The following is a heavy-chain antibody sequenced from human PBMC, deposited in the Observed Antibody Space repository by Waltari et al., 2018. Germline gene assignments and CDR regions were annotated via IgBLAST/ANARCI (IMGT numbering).Heavy chain of an antibody. CDR3: ARENYYDSSGHDY. V-gene: IGHV3-66*02. D-gene: IGHD3-22*01. CDR2: IYSGGST. CDR1: GFPVSSNY. Sequence: EVQLVESGGGLVQPGGSLRLSCAASGFPVSSNYMSWVRQAPGKGLEWVSVIYSGGSTYYADSGKGRFTISRDNSKNTLYLQMNSLRAEDTAVYYCARENYYDSSGHDYWGQGTLVTVSS. J-gene: IGHJ4*02.